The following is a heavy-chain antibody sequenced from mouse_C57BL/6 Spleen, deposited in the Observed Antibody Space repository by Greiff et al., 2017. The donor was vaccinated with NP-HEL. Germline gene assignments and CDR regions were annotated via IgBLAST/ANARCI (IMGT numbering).Heavy chain of an antibody. J-gene: IGHJ2*01. D-gene: IGHD2-10*01. CDR1: GYAFSSSW. Sequence: QVQLQQSGPELVKPGASVKISCKASGYAFSSSWMNWVKQRPGKGLEWIGRIYPGDGDTNYNGKFKGKATLTADKYSSTAYMQLSSLTSEDSAVYFCARTYYGNSYYFDYWGQGTTLTVSS. V-gene: IGHV1-82*01. CDR3: ARTYYGNSYYFDY. CDR2: IYPGDGDT.